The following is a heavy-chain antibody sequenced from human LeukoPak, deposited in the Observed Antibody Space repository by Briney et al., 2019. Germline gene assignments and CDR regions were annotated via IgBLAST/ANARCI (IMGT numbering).Heavy chain of an antibody. J-gene: IGHJ5*02. CDR2: INHSGST. D-gene: IGHD4-11*01. CDR3: ARATVTTFPWFDP. Sequence: SETLSLTCAVYGGSFSGYYWSWIRQPPGKGLEWIGEINHSGSTNYNPSLKSRVTISVDTSKNQFSLKLSSVTAADTAVYYCARATVTTFPWFDPWGQGTLVTVSS. V-gene: IGHV4-34*01. CDR1: GGSFSGYY.